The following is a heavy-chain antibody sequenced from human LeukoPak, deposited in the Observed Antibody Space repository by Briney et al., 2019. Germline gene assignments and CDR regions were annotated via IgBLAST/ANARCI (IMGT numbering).Heavy chain of an antibody. CDR3: ARSYCSGGSCSYYYYYGMDV. D-gene: IGHD2-15*01. V-gene: IGHV3-33*01. CDR1: GFTFSSYG. J-gene: IGHJ6*04. Sequence: GRSLRLSCAASGFTFSSYGMHWVRQAPGKGLEWVAVIWYDGSSKYYADSVKGRFTISRDNSKNTLYLQMNSLRAEDTAVYYCARSYCSGGSCSYYYYYGMDVWGKGTTVTVSS. CDR2: IWYDGSSK.